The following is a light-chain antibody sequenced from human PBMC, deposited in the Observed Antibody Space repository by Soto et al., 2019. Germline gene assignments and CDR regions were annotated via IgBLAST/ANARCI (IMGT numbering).Light chain of an antibody. CDR2: GNN. Sequence: QSVLTQPPSVSGGPGQRVTISCTGSSSNSGAGYDVHWYQQLPGTAPKLLIYGNNNRPSGVPDRFSGSKSGTSASLAITGLQAEDEADYYCQSYDSSLSGWVFGGGTKLTVL. V-gene: IGLV1-40*01. CDR1: SSNSGAGYD. J-gene: IGLJ3*02. CDR3: QSYDSSLSGWV.